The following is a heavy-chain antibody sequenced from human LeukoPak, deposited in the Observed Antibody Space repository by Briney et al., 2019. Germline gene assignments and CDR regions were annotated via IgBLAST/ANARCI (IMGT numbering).Heavy chain of an antibody. Sequence: SETLSLTCTVSGGSLNNYYWSWIRQPPGKALEWIGYIYYTGTTKYNPSLKSRATISLDTSKNQFSLKLTSVTAADAALFCYTTAYDIDVWGQGTTVTVS. CDR2: IYYTGTT. J-gene: IGHJ6*02. CDR1: GGSLNNYY. CDR3: TTAYDIDV. V-gene: IGHV4-59*01.